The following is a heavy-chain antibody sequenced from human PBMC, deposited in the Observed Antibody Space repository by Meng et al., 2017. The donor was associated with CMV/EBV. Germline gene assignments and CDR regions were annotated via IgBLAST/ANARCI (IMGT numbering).Heavy chain of an antibody. D-gene: IGHD1-26*01. CDR3: ARGGGGEWELLHYFDY. J-gene: IGHJ4*02. CDR2: INHSGST. V-gene: IGHV4-34*01. CDR1: GGSFSGYY. Sequence: QGQLQQGGAGLLKPSETLSLTCAVYGGSFSGYYWSWIRQPPGKGLEWIGEINHSGSTNYNPSLKSRVTISVDTSKNQFSLKLSSVTAADTAVYYCARGGGGEWELLHYFDYWGQGTLVTVSS.